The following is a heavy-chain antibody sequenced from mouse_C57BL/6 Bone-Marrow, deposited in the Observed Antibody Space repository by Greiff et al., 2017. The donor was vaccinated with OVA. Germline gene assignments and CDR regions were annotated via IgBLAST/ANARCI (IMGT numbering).Heavy chain of an antibody. CDR3: ARVYYDYSWFAY. CDR1: GFTFSSYA. D-gene: IGHD2-4*01. J-gene: IGHJ3*01. V-gene: IGHV5-4*01. CDR2: ISDGGSYT. Sequence: EVQLVESGGGLVKPGGSLKLSCAASGFTFSSYAMSWVRQTPEKRLEWVATISDGGSYTYYPDNVKGRFTISRDNAKNNLYLQMSHLKSEDTAMYYCARVYYDYSWFAYWGQGTLVTVSA.